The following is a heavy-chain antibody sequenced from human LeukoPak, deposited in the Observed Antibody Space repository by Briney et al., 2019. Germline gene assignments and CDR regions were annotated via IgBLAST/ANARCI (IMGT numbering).Heavy chain of an antibody. Sequence: PGGSLRLSCAASRFTFSSYTMHWVRQAPGKGLEWVAVISYDGSNQYYADSVKGRFTISRDNSKNTLYLQMNSLRAEDTAVYYCARGKEYFDWLLRAYYFDYWGQGALVTVSS. CDR3: ARGKEYFDWLLRAYYFDY. CDR1: RFTFSSYT. D-gene: IGHD3-9*01. V-gene: IGHV3-30-3*01. CDR2: ISYDGSNQ. J-gene: IGHJ4*02.